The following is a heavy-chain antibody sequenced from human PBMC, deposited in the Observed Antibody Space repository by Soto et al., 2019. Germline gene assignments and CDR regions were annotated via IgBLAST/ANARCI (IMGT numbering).Heavy chain of an antibody. J-gene: IGHJ6*03. CDR2: ISGSGGST. CDR1: GFTFSSYA. D-gene: IGHD3-3*01. CDR3: AKVGSVGVVIKVYMDV. V-gene: IGHV3-23*04. Sequence: EVQLVESGGGLVQPGGSLRLSCAASGFTFSSYAMNWVRQAPGKGLEWVSAISGSGGSTDYADSVKGRVTISSANTKNTLYLQMSSLRAEDTAVYDCAKVGSVGVVIKVYMDVLGKGTTVTVSS.